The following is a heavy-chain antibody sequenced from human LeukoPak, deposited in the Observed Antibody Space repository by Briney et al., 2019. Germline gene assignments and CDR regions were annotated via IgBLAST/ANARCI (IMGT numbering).Heavy chain of an antibody. CDR1: GFTFNSYA. Sequence: GGSLRLSCAASGFTFNSYAMSWVRQAPGKGLEWVSTISGSGTSTVYADSVKGRFTISRDDSKTTLYLQMNSLRAEDTAVYYCAKDRGYILESWYFDLWGRGTLVTVSS. CDR2: ISGSGTST. V-gene: IGHV3-23*01. D-gene: IGHD5-18*01. CDR3: AKDRGYILESWYFDL. J-gene: IGHJ2*01.